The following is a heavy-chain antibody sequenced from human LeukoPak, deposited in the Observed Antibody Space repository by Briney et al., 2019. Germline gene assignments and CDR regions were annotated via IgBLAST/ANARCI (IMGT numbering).Heavy chain of an antibody. V-gene: IGHV3-30-3*01. J-gene: IGHJ3*02. CDR1: GFTFSSYA. CDR2: ISYDGSNK. CDR3: ARAQQLVLGAFDI. Sequence: GGSLRLSCAASGFTFSSYAVHWVRQAPGKGLEWVAVISYDGSNKYYADSVKGRFTISRDNSKNTLYLQMNSLRAEDTAVYYCARAQQLVLGAFDIWGQGTMVTVSS. D-gene: IGHD6-13*01.